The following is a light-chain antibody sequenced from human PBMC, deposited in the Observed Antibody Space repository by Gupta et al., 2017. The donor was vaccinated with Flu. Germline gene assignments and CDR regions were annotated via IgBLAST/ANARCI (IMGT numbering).Light chain of an antibody. Sequence: SSALTQDPAVSVALGPTVRITCQGDSLRSYYASWYQQKPGQAPVLLIYGKNNRPSGIPDRFSGASSGTTASLNITGAQAEDEADYYWSSRDSSGNHRVFGGGTKLTVL. CDR3: SSRDSSGNHRV. CDR2: GKN. J-gene: IGLJ2*01. V-gene: IGLV3-19*01. CDR1: SLRSYY.